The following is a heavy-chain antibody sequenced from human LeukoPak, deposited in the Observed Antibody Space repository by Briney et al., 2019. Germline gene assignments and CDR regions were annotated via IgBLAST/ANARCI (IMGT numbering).Heavy chain of an antibody. CDR2: IIPIFGTA. J-gene: IGHJ4*02. D-gene: IGHD6-13*01. Sequence: SVKVSCKASGGTFSSYAISWVRQAPGQGLEWMGGIIPIFGTANYAQKFQGRVTITTDESTSTAYMELSSLRSEDTAVYYCARSSGGYSSSSEAHLFDYWGQGTLVTVSS. CDR1: GGTFSSYA. CDR3: ARSSGGYSSSSEAHLFDY. V-gene: IGHV1-69*05.